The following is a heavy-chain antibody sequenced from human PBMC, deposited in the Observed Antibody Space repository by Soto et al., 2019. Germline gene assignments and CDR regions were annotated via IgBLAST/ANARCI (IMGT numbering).Heavy chain of an antibody. CDR2: IYYSGST. CDR1: GGSISSGGYY. J-gene: IGHJ5*02. V-gene: IGHV4-31*03. Sequence: PSETLSLTCTVSGGSISSGGYYWSWIRQHPGKGMEWIGYIYYSGSTYYNPSLKSRVTISVDTSKNQFSLKLSSVTAADTAVYYCAREWGVVAATFGGSFSNWFDPWGQGTLVTVSS. CDR3: AREWGVVAATFGGSFSNWFDP. D-gene: IGHD2-15*01.